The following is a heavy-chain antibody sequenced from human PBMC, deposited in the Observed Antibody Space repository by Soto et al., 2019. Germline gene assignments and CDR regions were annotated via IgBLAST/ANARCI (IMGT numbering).Heavy chain of an antibody. D-gene: IGHD6-13*01. Sequence: GGSLRLSCAASGFTFSIYAMHWVRHAPGKGLEWVAVISYDGSNKYYADSVKGRFTISRDNSKNTLYLQMNSLRAEDTAVYYCARYEYSSSWYYYYGMDVWGQGTTVTVSS. CDR1: GFTFSIYA. CDR2: ISYDGSNK. J-gene: IGHJ6*02. CDR3: ARYEYSSSWYYYYGMDV. V-gene: IGHV3-30-3*01.